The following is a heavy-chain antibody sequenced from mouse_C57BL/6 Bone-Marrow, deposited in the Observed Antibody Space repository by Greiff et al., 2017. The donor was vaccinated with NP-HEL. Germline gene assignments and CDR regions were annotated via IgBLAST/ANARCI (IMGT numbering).Heavy chain of an antibody. D-gene: IGHD4-1*01. CDR1: GFSLTSYG. CDR3: AKISNWEVRAWFAY. Sequence: QVQLQQSGPGLVAPSQSLSITCTVSGFSLTSYGVSWVRQPPGKGLEWLGVIWGDGSTNYHSALISRLSISKDNSKSQVFLKLNSLQTDDTATYYCAKISNWEVRAWFAYWGQGTLVTVSA. J-gene: IGHJ3*01. V-gene: IGHV2-3*01. CDR2: IWGDGST.